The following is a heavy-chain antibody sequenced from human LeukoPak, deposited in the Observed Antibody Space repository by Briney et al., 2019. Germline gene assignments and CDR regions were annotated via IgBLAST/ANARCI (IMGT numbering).Heavy chain of an antibody. CDR1: GGSISGYY. Sequence: SETLSLTCAVSGGSISGYYWSWIRQSPGRGLEYIGHIYYNGRTDYNPSLKSRVTISVDTSRNQFSLRLNSVTAADTAVYFCARESGYYDFWSGYLRASHPTSSETLNWFDPWGQGTLVTVSS. V-gene: IGHV4-59*01. J-gene: IGHJ5*02. D-gene: IGHD3-3*01. CDR3: ARESGYYDFWSGYLRASHPTSSETLNWFDP. CDR2: IYYNGRT.